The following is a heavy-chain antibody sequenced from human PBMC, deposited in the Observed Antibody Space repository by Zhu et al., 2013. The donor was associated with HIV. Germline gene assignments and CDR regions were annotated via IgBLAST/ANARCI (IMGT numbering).Heavy chain of an antibody. CDR1: GGTFSSYA. CDR2: IIPIFGTA. Sequence: QVQLVQSGAEVKKPGSSVKVSCKASGGTFSSYAISWVRQAPGQGLEWMGGIIPIFGTANYAQKFQGRVTITADESTSTAYMELSSLRSEDTAVYYCASSWVGSGAMGDYYYYYGMDVWGQGTTVTVSS. D-gene: IGHD5-18*01. CDR3: ASSWVGSGAMGDYYYYYGMDV. V-gene: IGHV1-69*01. J-gene: IGHJ6*02.